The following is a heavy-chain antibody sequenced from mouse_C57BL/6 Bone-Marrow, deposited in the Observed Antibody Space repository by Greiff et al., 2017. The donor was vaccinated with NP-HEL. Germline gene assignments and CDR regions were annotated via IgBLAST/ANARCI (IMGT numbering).Heavy chain of an antibody. V-gene: IGHV1-59*01. J-gene: IGHJ4*01. D-gene: IGHD2-12*01. CDR1: GYTFTSYW. CDR3: VLESNNYDVFYAMGY. CDR2: IDPSDSYT. Sequence: QVQLQQPGAELVRPGTSVKLSCKASGYTFTSYWMHWVKQRPGQGLEWIGVIDPSDSYTTYNQKFKGKATLTVDTSSSTAYMQLSSLTSEDSAVYYCVLESNNYDVFYAMGYWGQGASVTVSS.